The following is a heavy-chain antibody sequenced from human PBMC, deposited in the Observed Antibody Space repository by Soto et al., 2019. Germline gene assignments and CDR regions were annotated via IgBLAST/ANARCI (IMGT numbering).Heavy chain of an antibody. V-gene: IGHV1-69*13. CDR2: IIPIFGTA. Sequence: SVKVSCKASGGTFSSYAISWVRQAPGQGLEWMGGIIPIFGTANYAQKFQGRVTITADESTSTAYMELSSLRCEDTAVYYCARSHSSRLYGMDVWGQGTTVTVSS. D-gene: IGHD6-13*01. J-gene: IGHJ6*02. CDR1: GGTFSSYA. CDR3: ARSHSSRLYGMDV.